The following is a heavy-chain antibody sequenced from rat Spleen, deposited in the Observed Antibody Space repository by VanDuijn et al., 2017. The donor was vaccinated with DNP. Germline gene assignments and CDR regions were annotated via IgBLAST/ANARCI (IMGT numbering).Heavy chain of an antibody. V-gene: IGHV5-25*01. CDR3: VTGSFDY. J-gene: IGHJ2*01. CDR2: ISTVGDNS. D-gene: IGHD5-1*01. Sequence: EVQLVASGGDFVQPGRSLKLSCAASGFTFSDYNMAWVRRAPTKGLEWVASISTVGDNSVYRDSVKGRFTISRDNAENTLCLQMNSLRSEDTATYYCVTGSFDYWGQGVMVTVSS. CDR1: GFTFSDYN.